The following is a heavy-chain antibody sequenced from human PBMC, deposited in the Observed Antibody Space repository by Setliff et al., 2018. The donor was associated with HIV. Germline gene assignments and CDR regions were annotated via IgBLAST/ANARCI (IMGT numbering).Heavy chain of an antibody. D-gene: IGHD2-15*01. J-gene: IGHJ3*02. CDR3: ATRVVVIDAFDI. Sequence: GGSLRLSCAASGFTFSSYAVSWVRQAPGKGLEWVSAISGSGGSTYYADSVKGRFTISRDKSKNTLYLQVNSLRAEDTAVYYCATRVVVIDAFDIWGQGTMVTVSS. CDR1: GFTFSSYA. CDR2: ISGSGGST. V-gene: IGHV3-23*01.